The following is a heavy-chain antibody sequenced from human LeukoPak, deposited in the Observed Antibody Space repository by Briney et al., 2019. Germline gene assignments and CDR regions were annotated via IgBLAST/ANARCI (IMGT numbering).Heavy chain of an antibody. CDR2: FDPEDGET. J-gene: IGHJ3*02. CDR1: GYTLTELS. D-gene: IGHD2-15*01. CDR3: ARPEYCSGGSCYSYAFDI. V-gene: IGHV1-24*01. Sequence: ASVKVSCKVSGYTLTELSMHWVRQAPGKGLEWMGGFDPEDGETIYAQKFQGRVTMTEDTSTDTAYTELSSLRSEDTAVYYCARPEYCSGGSCYSYAFDIWGQGTMVTVSS.